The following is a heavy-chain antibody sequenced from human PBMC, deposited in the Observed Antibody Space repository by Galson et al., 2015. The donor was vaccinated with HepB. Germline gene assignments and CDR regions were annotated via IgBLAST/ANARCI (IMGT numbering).Heavy chain of an antibody. Sequence: QSGAEVIKPGESLKISCRVSGSSFTTYWIGWVRQMPGKGLEWMGIMYPGDSDIRYSPSFQGQVTISADKSISTADLQWSSLKASDTAMYYCARQGVLLWPYDAFDIWGQGTMVTVSS. D-gene: IGHD2-8*02. CDR3: ARQGVLLWPYDAFDI. J-gene: IGHJ3*02. CDR2: MYPGDSDI. V-gene: IGHV5-51*01. CDR1: GSSFTTYW.